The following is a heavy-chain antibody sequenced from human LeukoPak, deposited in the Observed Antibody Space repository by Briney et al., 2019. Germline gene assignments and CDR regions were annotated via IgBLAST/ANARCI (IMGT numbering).Heavy chain of an antibody. V-gene: IGHV3-23*01. J-gene: IGHJ4*02. CDR3: AKDSYIAVTGRDY. CDR2: ISGSGGHT. D-gene: IGHD6-19*01. CDR1: GFTFSSYA. Sequence: EAGGSLRLSCAASGFTFSSYAMSWVRQAPGKGLEWVSTISGSGGHTYYADSVKGRFTISRDDSKNTLYLQMNSLRAEDTAVYYCAKDSYIAVTGRDYWGQGTLVTVSS.